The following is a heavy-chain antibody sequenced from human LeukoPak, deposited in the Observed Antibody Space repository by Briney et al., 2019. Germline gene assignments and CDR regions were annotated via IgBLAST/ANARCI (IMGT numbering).Heavy chain of an antibody. D-gene: IGHD3-3*01. J-gene: IGHJ6*03. CDR3: ARESRIDYDFWSGWGYYYYYMDV. CDR1: GFTFSSYG. Sequence: GGSLRLSCAASGFTFSSYGMHWVRQAPGKGLEWVAFIRYDGSNKYYADSVKGRFTISRDNAKNTLYLQMNSLRAEDTAVYYCARESRIDYDFWSGWGYYYYYMDVWGKGTTVTVSS. CDR2: IRYDGSNK. V-gene: IGHV3-30*02.